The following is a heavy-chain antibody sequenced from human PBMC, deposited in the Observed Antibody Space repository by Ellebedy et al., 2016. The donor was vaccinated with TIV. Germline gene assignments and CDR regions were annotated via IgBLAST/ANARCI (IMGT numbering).Heavy chain of an antibody. CDR1: GFTFSSYA. CDR2: ISYDGSNK. D-gene: IGHD2-21*02. CDR3: ARDEGAYCTDDCSFDY. V-gene: IGHV3-30-3*01. Sequence: GESLKISCAASGFTFSSYAMHWVRQAPGKGLEWVAVISYDGSNKYYADSVKGRFTISRDNSKNTLYLQMNSLRAEDTAVYYCARDEGAYCTDDCSFDYWGQGTLVTVSS. J-gene: IGHJ4*02.